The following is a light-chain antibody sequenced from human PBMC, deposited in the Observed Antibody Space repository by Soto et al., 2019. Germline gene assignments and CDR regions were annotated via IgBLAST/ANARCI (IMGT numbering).Light chain of an antibody. Sequence: HMTQSPSSLSASVGDRITVTCRTSQRITTYVNWYQLKPGEAPKLLISTSGTLQRGVPSRFSGSGSGTDFTLTITRLQPADFATYFCQQTYSTPYTFGQGTKLEIK. J-gene: IGKJ2*01. CDR1: QRITTY. V-gene: IGKV1-39*01. CDR3: QQTYSTPYT. CDR2: TSG.